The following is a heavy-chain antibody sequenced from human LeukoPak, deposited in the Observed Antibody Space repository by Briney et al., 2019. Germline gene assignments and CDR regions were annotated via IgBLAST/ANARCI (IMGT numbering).Heavy chain of an antibody. CDR1: GGSFSGYY. V-gene: IGHV4-34*01. CDR3: ARVGAAAGTSY. Sequence: SETLSLNCAVYGGSFSGYYWSWIRQPPGKGLEWIGEINHSGSTNYNPSLKSRVTISVDTSKNQFSLKLSSVTAADTAVYYCARVGAAAGTSYWGQGTLVTVSS. D-gene: IGHD6-13*01. CDR2: INHSGST. J-gene: IGHJ4*02.